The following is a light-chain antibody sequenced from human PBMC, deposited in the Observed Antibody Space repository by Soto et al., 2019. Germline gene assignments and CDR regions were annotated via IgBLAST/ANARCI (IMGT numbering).Light chain of an antibody. Sequence: EIVLTQSPGTLSLSPGERATLSCRASQSVTNNYLAWYQQKTSQAPRLLIFGASSRAAGIPDRFSGSVSGTDFTLAIGRLEPEDFAVYYCQQYGRSPWTFGQGTRVDIK. J-gene: IGKJ1*01. CDR1: QSVTNNY. V-gene: IGKV3-20*01. CDR3: QQYGRSPWT. CDR2: GAS.